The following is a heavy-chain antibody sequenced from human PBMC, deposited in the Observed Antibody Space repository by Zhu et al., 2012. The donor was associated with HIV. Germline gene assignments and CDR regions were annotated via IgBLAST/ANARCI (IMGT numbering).Heavy chain of an antibody. D-gene: IGHD3-3*01. CDR3: ARLAGWSGWAGSYFDH. Sequence: QVQLQESGPRLVQPSQALSLTCTVSRGSISDSTYYWGWIRQPPGKGLEWIGSIYYTAYTYQNPSLRSRLTMSIDTSQNHFSLKLTSVTAEDTAFYYCARLAGWSGWAGSYFDHWGQGIMVTVSX. CDR2: IYYTAYT. CDR1: RGSISDSTYY. J-gene: IGHJ4*02. V-gene: IGHV4-39*07.